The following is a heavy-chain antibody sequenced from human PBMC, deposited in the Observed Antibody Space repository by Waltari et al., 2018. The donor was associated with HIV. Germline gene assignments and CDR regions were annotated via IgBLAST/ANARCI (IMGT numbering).Heavy chain of an antibody. CDR2: ISYDGNIK. CDR1: GFSFSNYG. V-gene: IGHV3-30*18. Sequence: QVQLVEAGGGVVQPGRSLRRSCAASGFSFSNYGMHWVRQAPGRGVEWVAVISYDGNIKYYADFVKGRFTISRDNSKNTVYLQMNSLRGEDTAVFYCAKANGGNSGGLVDYWGQGTLVTVSS. J-gene: IGHJ4*02. CDR3: AKANGGNSGGLVDY. D-gene: IGHD2-21*02.